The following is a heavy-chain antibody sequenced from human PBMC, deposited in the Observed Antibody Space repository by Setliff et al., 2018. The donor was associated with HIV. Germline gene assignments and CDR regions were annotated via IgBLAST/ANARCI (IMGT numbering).Heavy chain of an antibody. CDR3: ARHSPSDY. CDR2: IYTSGST. Sequence: PSETLSLTCTVSGGSISSGTYYWSWIRQPAGKGLEWIGRIYTSGSTNYNPSLKSRVPMSVDTSKNQFSLKLSSVTAADTAVYYCARHSPSDYWGQGTLVTVSS. V-gene: IGHV4-61*02. J-gene: IGHJ4*02. CDR1: GGSISSGTYY.